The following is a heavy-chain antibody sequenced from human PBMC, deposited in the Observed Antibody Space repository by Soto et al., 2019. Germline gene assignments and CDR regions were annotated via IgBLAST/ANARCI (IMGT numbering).Heavy chain of an antibody. J-gene: IGHJ4*02. Sequence: PSETLSLTCAVSGGSISSGGYSWSWIRQPPGKGLEWIGYIYHSGSTYYNPSLKSRVTISVDRSKNQFSLKLSSVTAADTAVYYCARVNIVVVPAAMWEGGYFDYWGQGTLVTVSS. CDR3: ARVNIVVVPAAMWEGGYFDY. V-gene: IGHV4-30-2*01. CDR1: GGSISSGGYS. CDR2: IYHSGST. D-gene: IGHD2-2*01.